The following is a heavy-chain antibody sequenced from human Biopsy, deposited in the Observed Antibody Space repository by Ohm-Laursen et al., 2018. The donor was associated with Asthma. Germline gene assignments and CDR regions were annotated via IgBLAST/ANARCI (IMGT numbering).Heavy chain of an antibody. D-gene: IGHD3-22*01. Sequence: SLRLSCSASGFKFDEYTMHWVRQAPGKGLEWVSGISWNSATIGYADSVEGRFTISRDNAKNSVFLHMDSLRPEDTAFYYCAKVRSDWVITESFDYWGQGVLDTASS. J-gene: IGHJ4*02. CDR1: GFKFDEYT. V-gene: IGHV3-9*01. CDR3: AKVRSDWVITESFDY. CDR2: ISWNSATI.